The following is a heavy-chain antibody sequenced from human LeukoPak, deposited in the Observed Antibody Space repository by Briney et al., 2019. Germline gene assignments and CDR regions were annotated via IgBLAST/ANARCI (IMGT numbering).Heavy chain of an antibody. CDR2: IYYSGST. J-gene: IGHJ3*02. D-gene: IGHD1-26*01. V-gene: IGHV4-39*01. Sequence: SETLSLTCTVSGGSIRSSSYYWGWIRQPPGKGLEWIGSIYYSGSTYYSPSLKSRVTISVATSKNQCSLKLSSATAADTAVDFCARTMDSGSYYTFDIWGQGTMVTVSS. CDR1: GGSIRSSSYY. CDR3: ARTMDSGSYYTFDI.